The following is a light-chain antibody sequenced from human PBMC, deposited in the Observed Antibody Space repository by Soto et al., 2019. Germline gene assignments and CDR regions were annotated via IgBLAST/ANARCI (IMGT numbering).Light chain of an antibody. CDR1: SRDVGGYNF. CDR3: CSDAGSGVYV. CDR2: EVT. V-gene: IGLV2-23*02. J-gene: IGLJ1*01. Sequence: QSVLTQPASVSGSPGQSITISCTGTSRDVGGYNFVSWYQQHPGKAPKLLVYEVTKRPSEISIRFSGSKSGNTASLTISGLQAEDEADYYCCSDAGSGVYVFGTGPKVTVL.